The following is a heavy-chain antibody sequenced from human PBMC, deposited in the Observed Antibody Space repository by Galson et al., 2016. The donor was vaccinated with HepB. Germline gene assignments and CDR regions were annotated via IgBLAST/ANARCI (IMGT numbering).Heavy chain of an antibody. CDR3: ARDINLYDSSGYYYDPSRNADY. Sequence: SLRLSCAASGFSFFNYAMSWVRQAPGKGLEWVSTVEKNSASTYYADSVQGRLTISRDNSKNTLYLQMNSLRAEDTAVYYCARDINLYDSSGYYYDPSRNADYWGQGTLVTVSS. D-gene: IGHD3-22*01. J-gene: IGHJ4*02. CDR1: GFSFFNYA. V-gene: IGHV3-23*01. CDR2: VEKNSAST.